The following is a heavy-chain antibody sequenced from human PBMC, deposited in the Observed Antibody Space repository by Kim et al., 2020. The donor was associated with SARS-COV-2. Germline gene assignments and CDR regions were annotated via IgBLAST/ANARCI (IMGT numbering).Heavy chain of an antibody. J-gene: IGHJ4*02. CDR3: AGGAVTGK. Sequence: GSSTSYADSVKGRFTISRDNAKNMLYLQMNSLRGEDTAVYYCAGGAVTGKWGQGTLVTVSS. CDR2: GSST. D-gene: IGHD6-19*01. V-gene: IGHV3-74*01.